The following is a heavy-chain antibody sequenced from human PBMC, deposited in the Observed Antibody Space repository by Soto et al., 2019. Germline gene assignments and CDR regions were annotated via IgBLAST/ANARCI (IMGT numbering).Heavy chain of an antibody. CDR1: GFIFDDYA. J-gene: IGHJ4*02. V-gene: IGHV3-9*01. CDR3: AKGGDYDSSGYYYF. D-gene: IGHD3-22*01. CDR2: ISWNSGSI. Sequence: DVQLVESGGGSVQPGRSLRLSCAVSGFIFDDYAMHWVRQAPGKGLEWVSGISWNSGSIGYADSVKGRFTISRDNAKNSLYLQMNSLRAEDTALYYCAKGGDYDSSGYYYFRGQGTLVTVSS.